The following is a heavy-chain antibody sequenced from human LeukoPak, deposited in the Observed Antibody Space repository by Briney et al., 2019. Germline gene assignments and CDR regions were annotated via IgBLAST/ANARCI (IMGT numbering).Heavy chain of an antibody. CDR1: GFPLSDAW. Sequence: GGSLRLSCAVSGFPLSDAWMNWVRQAPGKGLVWVSRINGDGSTTNYADSVKGRFTISRDNAKNTLFLQMNSLRAEDTAVYYCAGGRGSYGLWDSWGQGTLVTVSS. CDR3: AGGRGSYGLWDS. J-gene: IGHJ4*02. CDR2: INGDGSTT. V-gene: IGHV3-74*01. D-gene: IGHD1-26*01.